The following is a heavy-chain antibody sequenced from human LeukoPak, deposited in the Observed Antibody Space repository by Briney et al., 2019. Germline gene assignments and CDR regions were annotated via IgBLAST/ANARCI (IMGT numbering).Heavy chain of an antibody. V-gene: IGHV1-2*02. Sequence: GASVKVSCKASGDIFTGYYMHWVRQAPGQGLGWMGWINPNSGGTNYAQKFQGRVTMTRDTSISTAYMELNKLRSDDTAVYYCARDEVMRSGWLYWGQGTLVTVSS. D-gene: IGHD6-19*01. CDR1: GDIFTGYY. CDR3: ARDEVMRSGWLY. J-gene: IGHJ4*02. CDR2: INPNSGGT.